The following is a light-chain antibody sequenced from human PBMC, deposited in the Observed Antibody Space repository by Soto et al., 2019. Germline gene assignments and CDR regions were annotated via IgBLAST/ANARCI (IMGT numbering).Light chain of an antibody. J-gene: IGLJ2*01. CDR1: SSDVGAYNY. CDR2: EVS. CDR3: SSYTSSYTVV. V-gene: IGLV2-14*01. Sequence: QSALTQPASVSGSPGQSITISCTGTSSDVGAYNYVSWYQHHPGRAPKLLIYEVSNRPSGVSYRFSGSKSGNTASLTISGLQAEDEADYYCSSYTSSYTVVFGGGTKVTVL.